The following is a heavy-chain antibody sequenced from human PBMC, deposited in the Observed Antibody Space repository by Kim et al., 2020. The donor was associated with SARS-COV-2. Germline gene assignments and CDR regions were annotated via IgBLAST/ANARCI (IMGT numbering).Heavy chain of an antibody. Sequence: GGSLRLSCAASGFTVSSNYMSWVRQAPGKGLEWVSVIYSGGSTYYADSVKGRFTISRDNSKNTLYLQMNSLRAEDTAVYYCARYCSSTSCRQNPYYYYYGMDVWGQGTTVTVSS. CDR2: IYSGGST. CDR1: GFTVSSNY. V-gene: IGHV3-66*01. J-gene: IGHJ6*02. CDR3: ARYCSSTSCRQNPYYYYYGMDV. D-gene: IGHD2-2*01.